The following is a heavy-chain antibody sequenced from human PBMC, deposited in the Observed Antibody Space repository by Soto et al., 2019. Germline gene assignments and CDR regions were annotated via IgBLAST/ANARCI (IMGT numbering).Heavy chain of an antibody. V-gene: IGHV1-46*01. J-gene: IGHJ4*02. CDR2: INPNDGTT. CDR1: GYTFTTYF. Sequence: GASVKVSCKASGYTFTTYFMQWVRQAPGQGLEWMGIINPNDGTTSYAQRFQGRITITRDTSTSTVYMDLYNLRSEDTAVYYCETSLQLRKGWAFDHWGQGTLVTVSS. D-gene: IGHD5-12*01. CDR3: ETSLQLRKGWAFDH.